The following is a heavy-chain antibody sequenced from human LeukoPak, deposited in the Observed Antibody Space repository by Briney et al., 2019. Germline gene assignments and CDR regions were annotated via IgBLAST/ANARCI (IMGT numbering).Heavy chain of an antibody. Sequence: PSETLSLTCSVSGGSISGSSYYWGWIRQPPGKGLEWIGRIYYSGSTYYNPSLKSRVTVSLDTSKNQFSLKVNSVTAADTAVYYCARGSYDVLTGFSTLGEYWGQGTLLTVSP. J-gene: IGHJ4*02. V-gene: IGHV4-39*01. CDR2: IYYSGST. CDR3: ARGSYDVLTGFSTLGEY. D-gene: IGHD3-9*01. CDR1: GGSISGSSYY.